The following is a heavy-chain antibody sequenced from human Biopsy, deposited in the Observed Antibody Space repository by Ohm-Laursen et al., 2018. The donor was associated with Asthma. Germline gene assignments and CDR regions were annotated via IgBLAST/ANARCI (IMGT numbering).Heavy chain of an antibody. D-gene: IGHD1-7*01. J-gene: IGHJ3*02. CDR2: ITGSGGST. V-gene: IGHV3-23*01. CDR1: GFTFSSYV. CDR3: AKDWSWNYVYAFDI. Sequence: SLRLSCAASGFTFSSYVMSWVRQAPGKGLEWVSLITGSGGSTYYADSVKGRFTISRDNSKNTLYLQMNSLRAEDTAVYYCAKDWSWNYVYAFDIWGQGTMVTVSS.